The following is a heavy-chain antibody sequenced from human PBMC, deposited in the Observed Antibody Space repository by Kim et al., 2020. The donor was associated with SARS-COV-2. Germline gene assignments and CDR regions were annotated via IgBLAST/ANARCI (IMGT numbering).Heavy chain of an antibody. D-gene: IGHD3-10*01. CDR1: GFNFGDYT. CDR3: AKESLRGAVTQNFDC. V-gene: IGHV3-23*01. J-gene: IGHJ4*02. CDR2: ISGGGGTI. Sequence: GGSLRLSCAGFGFNFGDYTMNWVRQAPGKGLEWVSVISGGGGTIYYADSVKGRFTISRDNSKDTLYLQMNSLRAEDTALYYCAKESLRGAVTQNFDCWGQGTLVTVSS.